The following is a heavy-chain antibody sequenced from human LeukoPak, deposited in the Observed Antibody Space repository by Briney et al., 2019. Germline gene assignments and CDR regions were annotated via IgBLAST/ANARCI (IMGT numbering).Heavy chain of an antibody. J-gene: IGHJ5*02. D-gene: IGHD3-9*01. CDR3: AREAGHYDILTGYLWFDP. V-gene: IGHV1-2*02. CDR1: GYTFTGYY. CDR2: INPNSGGT. Sequence: ASVTVSCKASGYTFTGYYMHWVRQAPGQGREWMGWINPNSGGTNYAQKFQGRVTITRDTSISTAYMKLSRLRSEDTAVYYCAREAGHYDILTGYLWFDPWGQGTLVTVSS.